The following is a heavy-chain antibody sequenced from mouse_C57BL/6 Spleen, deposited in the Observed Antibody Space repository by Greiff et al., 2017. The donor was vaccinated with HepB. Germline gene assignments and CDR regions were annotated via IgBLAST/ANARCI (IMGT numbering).Heavy chain of an antibody. J-gene: IGHJ2*01. CDR1: VYTFTDYE. V-gene: IGHV1-15*01. CDR2: IDPETGGT. Sequence: QVQLQQSGAELVRPGASVTLSCKASVYTFTDYEMHWVKQTPVHGLEWIGAIDPETGGTAYNQKFTGKAILTADKSSSTAYMELRSLTSEDSAVYYCTRRHYFYYWGQGTTLTVAS. CDR3: TRRHYFYY.